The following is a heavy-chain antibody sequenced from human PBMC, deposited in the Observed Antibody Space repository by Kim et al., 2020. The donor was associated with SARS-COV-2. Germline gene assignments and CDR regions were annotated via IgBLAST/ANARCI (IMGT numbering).Heavy chain of an antibody. CDR3: ARDGVAATASIFYFDL. Sequence: RGSLRLSCAGSGFNFNTYNMNWIRQAPGKGLEWVASISDGSTYIYYAASVKGRFTISRDNAKNSLYLQMHSLRAEDIAVYYCARDGVAATASIFYFDLWG. CDR2: ISDGSTYI. CDR1: GFNFNTYN. D-gene: IGHD6-13*01. V-gene: IGHV3-21*01. J-gene: IGHJ4*01.